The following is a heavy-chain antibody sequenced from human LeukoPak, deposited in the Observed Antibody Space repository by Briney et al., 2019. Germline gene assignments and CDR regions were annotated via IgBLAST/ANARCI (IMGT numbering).Heavy chain of an antibody. CDR1: GYTFISYY. V-gene: IGHV1-46*01. J-gene: IGHJ6*02. CDR3: ARLQGPSRQYYYYAMDV. Sequence: GASVKVSFKASGYTFISYYIHWVRQGPGQGLEWMGIINPSGGSTSYAQRFQGRVTMTRDTSTSTVHMELRSLRSEDTAVYYCARLQGPSRQYYYYAMDVWGQGTTDTVSS. CDR2: INPSGGST.